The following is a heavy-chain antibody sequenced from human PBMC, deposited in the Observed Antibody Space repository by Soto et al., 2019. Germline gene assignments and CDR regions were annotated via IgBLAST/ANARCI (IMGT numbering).Heavy chain of an antibody. V-gene: IGHV3-33*01. CDR3: ARVLHGDYYYGMDV. CDR1: GFTFSSYG. CDR2: IWYDGSNK. D-gene: IGHD3-10*01. J-gene: IGHJ6*02. Sequence: QVQLVESGGGVVQPRRSLRLSCAASGFTFSSYGMHWVRQAPGKGLEWVAVIWYDGSNKYYADSVKGRFTISRDNSKNTLYLQMNSLRAEDTAVYYCARVLHGDYYYGMDVWGQGTTVTVSS.